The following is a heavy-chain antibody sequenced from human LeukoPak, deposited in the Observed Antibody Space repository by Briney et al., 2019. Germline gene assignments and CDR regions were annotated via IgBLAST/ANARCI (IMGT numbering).Heavy chain of an antibody. CDR1: GYTLTRYF. CDR2: INPNGGST. Sequence: ASVKVSCKASGYTLTRYFIHWVRQAPGQGLEWMGIINPNGGSTSYPQKFQGRVTMTRDTSTNTVYMELSSLKSEDTAVYYCARDGDAFWSGYPGHFDYWGQGTLVTVSS. D-gene: IGHD3-3*01. CDR3: ARDGDAFWSGYPGHFDY. V-gene: IGHV1-46*01. J-gene: IGHJ4*02.